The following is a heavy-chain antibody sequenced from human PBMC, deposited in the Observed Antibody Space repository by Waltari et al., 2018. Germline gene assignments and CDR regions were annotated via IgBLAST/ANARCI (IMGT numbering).Heavy chain of an antibody. CDR1: GFTFSSYG. CDR3: ADYGGKGY. CDR2: ISYDGSNK. V-gene: IGHV3-30*03. D-gene: IGHD4-17*01. J-gene: IGHJ4*02. Sequence: QVQLVESGGGVVQPGRSLRLSCAASGFTFSSYGMHWVRQAAGKGLEWVAVISYDGSNKYYADTLKGRFTISGDNSKNTLYLQMNSLRAEDTAVYYCADYGGKGYWGQGTLVTVSS.